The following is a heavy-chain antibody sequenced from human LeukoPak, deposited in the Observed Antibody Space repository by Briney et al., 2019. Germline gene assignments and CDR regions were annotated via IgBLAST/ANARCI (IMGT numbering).Heavy chain of an antibody. J-gene: IGHJ4*02. CDR3: AKDPRERVGTKPIDY. Sequence: PGGSLRLSCAASGFTFSSYAMNWVRQAPGKGLEWVSAISGSGGSTYYADSVKGRFTISRDKSKNTLYLQMNGLRAEDTAVYYCAKDPRERVGTKPIDYWGQGTLVTVSS. CDR1: GFTFSSYA. CDR2: ISGSGGST. V-gene: IGHV3-23*01. D-gene: IGHD1-1*01.